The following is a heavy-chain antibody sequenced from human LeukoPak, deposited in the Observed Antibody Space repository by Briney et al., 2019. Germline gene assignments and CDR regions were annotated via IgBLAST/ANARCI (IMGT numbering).Heavy chain of an antibody. CDR3: SREDCSGGTCYNSIDY. Sequence: PGRSLRLSCAASGFTFSSYGMHWVRQAPGMGLEWVANINPDGSEQYYLDSVRGRFTISRDNAKNSLYLLMNSLRAEDTAVYYCSREDCSGGTCYNSIDYWGQGTLVTVSS. J-gene: IGHJ4*02. CDR1: GFTFSSYG. D-gene: IGHD2-15*01. V-gene: IGHV3-7*01. CDR2: INPDGSEQ.